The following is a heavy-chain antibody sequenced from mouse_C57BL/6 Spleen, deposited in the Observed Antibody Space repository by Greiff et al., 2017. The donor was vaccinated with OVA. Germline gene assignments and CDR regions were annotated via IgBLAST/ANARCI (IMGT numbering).Heavy chain of an antibody. CDR1: GYTFTSYW. CDR2: IYPGSGST. V-gene: IGHV1-55*01. D-gene: IGHD2-4*01. J-gene: IGHJ3*01. CDR3: ARLNDYGSY. Sequence: VQLQQPGAELVKPGASVKMSCKASGYTFTSYWLTWVKQRPGQGLEWIGDIYPGSGSTNYNEKFKSKATLTVDTSSSTSYMQLSILTSDDAAVYYCARLNDYGSYWGQGTLVTVSA.